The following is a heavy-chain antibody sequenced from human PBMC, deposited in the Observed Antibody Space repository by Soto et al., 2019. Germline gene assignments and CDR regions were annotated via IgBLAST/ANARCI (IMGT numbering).Heavy chain of an antibody. Sequence: ASETLSLTCAVCGGSFSGYYWSWIRQRPGEGLEWIGEINHSGSTNYNPSLKSRVTISVDTSKNQFSLKLSSVTAADTAVYYCARGIRYCSGGSCYSPNYYYYYYMDVWGKGTTVTVSS. CDR3: ARGIRYCSGGSCYSPNYYYYYYMDV. CDR2: INHSGST. D-gene: IGHD2-15*01. V-gene: IGHV4-34*01. CDR1: GGSFSGYY. J-gene: IGHJ6*03.